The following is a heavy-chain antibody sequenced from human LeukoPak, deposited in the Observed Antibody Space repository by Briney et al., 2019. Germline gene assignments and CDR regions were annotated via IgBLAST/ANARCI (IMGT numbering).Heavy chain of an antibody. CDR1: GGSISSGGYY. V-gene: IGHV4-31*03. CDR2: IYYSGST. J-gene: IGHJ5*02. Sequence: RPSQTLSLTCTVSGGSISSGGYYWSWIRQHPGKGLEWIGYIYYSGSTYYNPSLKSRVTISVDTSKNQFSLKLSSVTAADTAVYYCARLGVRYSTSSWWFDPWGQGTLVTVSS. D-gene: IGHD6-6*01. CDR3: ARLGVRYSTSSWWFDP.